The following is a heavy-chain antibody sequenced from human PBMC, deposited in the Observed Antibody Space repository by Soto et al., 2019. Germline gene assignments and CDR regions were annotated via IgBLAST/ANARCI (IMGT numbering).Heavy chain of an antibody. V-gene: IGHV4-39*01. CDR3: ARHAGYCSGGSCYGVDY. CDR1: GGSISSSSYY. D-gene: IGHD2-15*01. Sequence: QLQLQESGPGLVKPSETLSLTCTVSGGSISSSSYYWGWIRQPPGKGLEWIGSIYYSGSTYYNPSLKSRVTISVDTSKNLFSLNLSSVTAADTAVYYCARHAGYCSGGSCYGVDYWGQGTLVTVSS. CDR2: IYYSGST. J-gene: IGHJ4*02.